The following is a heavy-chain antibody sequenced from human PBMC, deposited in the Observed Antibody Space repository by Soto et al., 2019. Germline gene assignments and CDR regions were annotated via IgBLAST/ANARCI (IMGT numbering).Heavy chain of an antibody. CDR3: AKDRMGAGVRGYFYY. CDR1: GFTFSSYG. CDR2: IIYDGSTK. Sequence: QVQLVESGGGVVQPGRSLRLSCAASGFTFSSYGMHWVRKDPGKGLEWVAVIIYDGSTKYYADSVKCRFTISRDNTKSKLYLQMNSLRAEDTAVYSCAKDRMGAGVRGYFYYWGQGTLFTVSS. V-gene: IGHV3-30*18. D-gene: IGHD3-10*01. J-gene: IGHJ4*02.